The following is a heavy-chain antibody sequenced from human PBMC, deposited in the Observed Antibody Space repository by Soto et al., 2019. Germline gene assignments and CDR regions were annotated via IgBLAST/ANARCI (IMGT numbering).Heavy chain of an antibody. V-gene: IGHV1-24*01. CDR1: GYTLTELC. CDR2: FDPEDGET. Sequence: QVQLVQSGAEVKKPGASVKVSCKVSGYTLTELCMHWVRQAPGKGLEWMGGFDPEDGETIYAQKFQGRVTMTEDTSTDTTYMELSSLRSEDTAVYYCATVDVAARPYYYYGMDVWGQGNTVTVSS. J-gene: IGHJ6*02. D-gene: IGHD6-13*01. CDR3: ATVDVAARPYYYYGMDV.